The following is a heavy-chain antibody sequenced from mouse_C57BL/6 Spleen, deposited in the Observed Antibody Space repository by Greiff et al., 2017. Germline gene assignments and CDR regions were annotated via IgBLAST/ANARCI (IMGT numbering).Heavy chain of an antibody. CDR1: GFTFSSYA. CDR3: TRRGNWDYFDY. J-gene: IGHJ2*01. Sequence: VQLKESGEGLVKPGGSLKLSCAASGFTFSSYAMSWVRQTPEKRLEWVAYISSGGDYIYYADTVKGRFTISRDTARNTLYLQMSSLKSEDTAMYYCTRRGNWDYFDYWGQGTTLTVSS. V-gene: IGHV5-9-1*02. CDR2: ISSGGDYI. D-gene: IGHD4-1*01.